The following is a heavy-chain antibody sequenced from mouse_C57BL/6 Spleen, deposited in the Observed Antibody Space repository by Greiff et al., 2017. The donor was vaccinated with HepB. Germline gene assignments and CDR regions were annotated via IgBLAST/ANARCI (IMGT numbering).Heavy chain of an antibody. CDR3: TGCCGGGYFAY. CDR2: IDPETGGT. Sequence: QVQLQQSGAELVRPGASVTLSCTASGYTFTDYEMHWVKQTPVHGLDWIGAIDPETGGTAYTQKFKGKAILTADKSSSTAYMELRSLTSEDSAVYYCTGCCGGGYFAYWGQGTLVTVSA. CDR1: GYTFTDYE. V-gene: IGHV1-15*01. J-gene: IGHJ3*01. D-gene: IGHD1-1*02.